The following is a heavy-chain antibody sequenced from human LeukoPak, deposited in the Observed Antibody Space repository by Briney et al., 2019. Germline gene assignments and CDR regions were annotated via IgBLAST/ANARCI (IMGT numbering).Heavy chain of an antibody. J-gene: IGHJ4*02. CDR3: ARELPSDY. CDR2: IDYSGGST. Sequence: IDYSGGSTHYADSVMGRFTISRDNSKNTLYLQLNSLSADDTAVYYCARELPSDYWGQGTLVTVSS. D-gene: IGHD3-10*01. V-gene: IGHV3-23*01.